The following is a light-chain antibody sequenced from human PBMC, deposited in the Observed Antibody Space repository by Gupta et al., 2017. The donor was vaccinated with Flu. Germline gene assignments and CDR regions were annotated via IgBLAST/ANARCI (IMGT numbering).Light chain of an antibody. Sequence: EIVLTQSPGTLSLSPGERATLSCRASQSVTSNYLAWYQQKAGQAPRLLIYGASSRATGIPDRFSGSGSGTDFTLTISRLEPEDFAVYYCQQDCSQPLTFGGGTKVEIK. V-gene: IGKV3-20*01. CDR2: GAS. J-gene: IGKJ4*01. CDR1: QSVTSNY. CDR3: QQDCSQPLT.